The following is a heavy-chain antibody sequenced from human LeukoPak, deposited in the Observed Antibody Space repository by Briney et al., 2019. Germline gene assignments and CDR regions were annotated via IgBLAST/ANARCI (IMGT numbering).Heavy chain of an antibody. CDR3: AKGQKWELPLDF. CDR2: IYTCGTT. V-gene: IGHV3-53*01. D-gene: IGHD1-26*01. Sequence: GGSLRLSCAASGFTVSSKYMSWVRQAPGKGLEWVSVIYTCGTTYYADSVKGRFTISRDISKSTLYLQMNSLRAEDTALYYCAKGQKWELPLDFWGQGTLVTVSS. J-gene: IGHJ4*02. CDR1: GFTVSSKY.